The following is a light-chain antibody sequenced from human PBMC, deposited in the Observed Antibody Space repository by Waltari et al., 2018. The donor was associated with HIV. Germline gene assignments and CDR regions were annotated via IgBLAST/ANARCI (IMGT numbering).Light chain of an antibody. V-gene: IGLV2-11*01. Sequence: QSALTQPRSVSGPPGQSVTISCTGTSNDVGRYNYVSWYQQHPGKAPKLMIYDVGKRPSGVPDRFSGSKSGNTASLTISGLQAEDEADYYCCSYAGSLYVFGTGTKVTVL. CDR2: DVG. CDR1: SNDVGRYNY. J-gene: IGLJ1*01. CDR3: CSYAGSLYV.